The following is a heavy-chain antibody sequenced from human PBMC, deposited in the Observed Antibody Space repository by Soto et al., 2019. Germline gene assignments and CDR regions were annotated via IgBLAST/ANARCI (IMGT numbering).Heavy chain of an antibody. CDR3: ARDRYYYDSSGYSQQTAEYFQH. CDR2: IYSGGST. V-gene: IGHV3-53*01. CDR1: GFTVSSNY. J-gene: IGHJ1*01. Sequence: EVQLVESGGGLIQPGGSLRLSCAASGFTVSSNYMSWVRQAPGKGLEWVSVIYSGGSTYYADSVKGRFTISRDNSKNTLYLQMNSLRAEDTAVYYCARDRYYYDSSGYSQQTAEYFQHWGQGTLVTVSS. D-gene: IGHD3-22*01.